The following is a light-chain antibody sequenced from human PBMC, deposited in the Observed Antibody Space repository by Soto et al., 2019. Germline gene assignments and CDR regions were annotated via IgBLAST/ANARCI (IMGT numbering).Light chain of an antibody. V-gene: IGLV2-8*01. J-gene: IGLJ3*02. CDR1: SSDVGAYKY. CDR3: TSYVGSDIWV. Sequence: QSALTQPPSASGSPAQSVTISCTRTSSDVGAYKYVSWYQQYPGKAPKLMIYEVSKRPSGVPDRFSGSKSGNTASLTVSGLQAEDEADYYCTSYVGSDIWVFGGGTKLTVL. CDR2: EVS.